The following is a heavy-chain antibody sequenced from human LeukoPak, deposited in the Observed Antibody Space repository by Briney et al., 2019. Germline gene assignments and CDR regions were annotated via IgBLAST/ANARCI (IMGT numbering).Heavy chain of an antibody. CDR1: GFTFSSYG. Sequence: GGSLRLSCAASGFTFSSYGMHWVRQAPGKGLEWVAVISYDGSNKYYADSVKGRFTISRDNSKNTLYLQMNSLRAGDTAVYYCAKGLGYCSGGSCYFDYWGQGTLVTVSS. V-gene: IGHV3-30*18. D-gene: IGHD2-15*01. CDR2: ISYDGSNK. CDR3: AKGLGYCSGGSCYFDY. J-gene: IGHJ4*02.